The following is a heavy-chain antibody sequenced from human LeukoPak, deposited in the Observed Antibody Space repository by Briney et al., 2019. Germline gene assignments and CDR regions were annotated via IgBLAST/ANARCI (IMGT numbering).Heavy chain of an antibody. V-gene: IGHV5-51*01. CDR1: GYSFTSYW. Sequence: GESPKISCKGSGYSFTSYWIGWVRQMPGKGLEWMGIIYPGDSDTRYSPSFQGQVTISADKSISTAYLQWSSLKASDTAMYYCARRYCSSTSCYPFAYMDVWGKGTTVTVSS. CDR2: IYPGDSDT. J-gene: IGHJ6*03. CDR3: ARRYCSSTSCYPFAYMDV. D-gene: IGHD2-2*01.